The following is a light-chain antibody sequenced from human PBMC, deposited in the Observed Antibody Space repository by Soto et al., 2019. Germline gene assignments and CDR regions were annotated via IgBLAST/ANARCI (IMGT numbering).Light chain of an antibody. Sequence: QSAITQPASVSGSPGQSITISCTGTSRVIGGYNYISWYQQRPGKAPKFIIYDVRNRPSGVSNRFSGSRSGNTASLTISGLQAEDEADYYCSSYTSSSTVIFGGGTKLTVL. J-gene: IGLJ2*01. CDR1: SRVIGGYNY. V-gene: IGLV2-14*01. CDR2: DVR. CDR3: SSYTSSSTVI.